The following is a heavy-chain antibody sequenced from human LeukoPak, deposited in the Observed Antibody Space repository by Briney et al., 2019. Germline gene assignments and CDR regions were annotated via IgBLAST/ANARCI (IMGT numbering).Heavy chain of an antibody. CDR3: ARGWELQTFDY. J-gene: IGHJ4*02. V-gene: IGHV4-61*02. Sequence: CNPALKSRVTISLDTSKNQFSLKLSSVTAADTAVYYCARGWELQTFDYWGQGTLVTVSS. D-gene: IGHD1-26*01.